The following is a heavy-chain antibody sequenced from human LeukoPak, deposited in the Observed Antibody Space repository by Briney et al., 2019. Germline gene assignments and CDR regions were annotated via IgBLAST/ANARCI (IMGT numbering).Heavy chain of an antibody. Sequence: GGSLRLSCAASGFTFSIYWMSWFRQAPGKGLEWVAHIKKDGSEKNYVDSVKGRFTISRDNAKNSLYLQMNSLRAEDTAVYYCARGGAAAVDYWGQGALVTVSS. D-gene: IGHD6-13*01. V-gene: IGHV3-7*01. CDR1: GFTFSIYW. CDR3: ARGGAAAVDY. CDR2: IKKDGSEK. J-gene: IGHJ4*02.